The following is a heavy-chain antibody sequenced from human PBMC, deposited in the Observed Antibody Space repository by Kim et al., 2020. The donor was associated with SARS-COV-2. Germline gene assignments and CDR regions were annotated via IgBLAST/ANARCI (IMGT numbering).Heavy chain of an antibody. V-gene: IGHV1-46*01. J-gene: IGHJ4*02. CDR3: ARDRGGGWYIFDY. Sequence: YAQTFQCRVTRTRGSSTSTGYMELSSLRSEDTAVYYCARDRGGGWYIFDYWGQGTLVTVSS. D-gene: IGHD6-19*01.